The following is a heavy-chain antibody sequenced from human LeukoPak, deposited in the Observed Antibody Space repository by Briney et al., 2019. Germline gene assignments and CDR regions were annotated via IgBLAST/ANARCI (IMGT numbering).Heavy chain of an antibody. CDR2: IYHSGST. V-gene: IGHV4-30-2*01. D-gene: IGHD4-23*01. CDR3: ARDIMTTVVEEAFDI. Sequence: PSETLSLTCTVSGGSISSGGYYWSWIRQPPGKGLEWIGYIYHSGSTYYNPSLKSRVTISVDRSKNQFSLKLSSVTAADTAVYYCARDIMTTVVEEAFDIWGQGTMVTVSS. CDR1: GGSISSGGYY. J-gene: IGHJ3*02.